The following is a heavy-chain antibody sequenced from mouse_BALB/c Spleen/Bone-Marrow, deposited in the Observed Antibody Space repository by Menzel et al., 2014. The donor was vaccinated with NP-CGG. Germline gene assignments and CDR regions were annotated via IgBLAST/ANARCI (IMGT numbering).Heavy chain of an antibody. J-gene: IGHJ2*01. CDR1: GYSFTSYW. V-gene: IGHV1-5*01. CDR3: TKEWYYDFDY. CDR2: IYPGNSDT. Sequence: EVQLQQSGTVLARPGASVKMSCKASGYSFTSYWMHWVKQRPGQGLEWIGAIYPGNSDTNYNQKFKGKAKLTAVTSASTAYMELSSLTNEDSAVYYCTKEWYYDFDYWGQGATLTVSS. D-gene: IGHD1-1*01.